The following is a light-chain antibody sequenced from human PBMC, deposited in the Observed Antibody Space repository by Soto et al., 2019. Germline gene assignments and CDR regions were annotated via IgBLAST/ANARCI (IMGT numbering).Light chain of an antibody. CDR3: QHFLSYPLT. CDR2: EAS. V-gene: IGKV1-5*03. J-gene: IGKJ4*01. CDR1: QRISSW. Sequence: DIQMTQSPSTLSASVGDRVTITCRASQRISSWLAWYQQKPGKAPKLLIYEASILQSGAPSRFSGSGSGTEFTLTSRSPQPDDFATYHYQHFLSYPLTFGGGTKVDI.